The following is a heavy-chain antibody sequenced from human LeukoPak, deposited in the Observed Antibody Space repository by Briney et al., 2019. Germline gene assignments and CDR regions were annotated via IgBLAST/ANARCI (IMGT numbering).Heavy chain of an antibody. J-gene: IGHJ4*01. D-gene: IGHD3-10*01. CDR2: IYYSGST. CDR1: GGSISSYY. Sequence: SETLSLTCTVSGGSISSYYWSWIRQPPGKGLEWIGYIYYSGSTNYNPSLKSRVTISVDTSKNQFSLKLSSVTAADTSVYYCARWGGVGEFLDYWGQGTLGNGFS. V-gene: IGHV4-59*01. CDR3: ARWGGVGEFLDY.